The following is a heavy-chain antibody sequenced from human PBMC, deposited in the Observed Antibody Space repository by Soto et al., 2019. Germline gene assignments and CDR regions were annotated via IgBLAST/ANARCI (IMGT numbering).Heavy chain of an antibody. J-gene: IGHJ4*02. CDR2: ISSGSSSTNI. CDR1: GFTFSTYS. V-gene: IGHV3-21*02. Sequence: EVQLVESGGGLVKPGGSLRLSCAVSGFTFSTYSMTWVRQSPGKGLEWVSCISSGSSSTNIYYADSVKGRITISRDNANNSLFLQMNSLSAEDTAVYYWARVRDHLLLGPIDSWGQVILVTVSA. CDR3: ARVRDHLLLGPIDS. D-gene: IGHD2-2*01.